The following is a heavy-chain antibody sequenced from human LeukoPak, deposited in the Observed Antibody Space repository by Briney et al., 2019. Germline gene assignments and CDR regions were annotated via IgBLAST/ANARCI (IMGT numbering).Heavy chain of an antibody. CDR1: GGSISSGGYS. CDR2: IYHSGST. D-gene: IGHD3-10*01. Sequence: SQTLSLTCAVSGGSISSGGYSWSWIRQPPGKGLEWIGYIYHSGSTYYNPSLKSRVTISVDRSKNQSSLKLSSVTAADTAVYYCARMLPGGYFQHWGQGTLVTVSS. V-gene: IGHV4-30-2*01. CDR3: ARMLPGGYFQH. J-gene: IGHJ1*01.